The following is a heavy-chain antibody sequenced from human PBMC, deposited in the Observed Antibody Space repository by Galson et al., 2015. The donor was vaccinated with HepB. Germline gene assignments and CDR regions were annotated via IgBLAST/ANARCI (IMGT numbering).Heavy chain of an antibody. Sequence: SLRLSCAASGFTFSNAWMSWVRQAPGKGLEWVGRINSRTDGGKTDYAAPVKGRFTVARDDSTNTLYLQMNSLKTEDTAVYYCTTPPSYDFWSGYTDYWGQGTLVTVSS. CDR1: GFTFSNAW. D-gene: IGHD3-3*01. V-gene: IGHV3-15*01. CDR3: TTPPSYDFWSGYTDY. CDR2: INSRTDGGKT. J-gene: IGHJ4*02.